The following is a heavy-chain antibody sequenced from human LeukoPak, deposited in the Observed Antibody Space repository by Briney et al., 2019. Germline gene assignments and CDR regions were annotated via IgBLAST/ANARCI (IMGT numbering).Heavy chain of an antibody. D-gene: IGHD1-26*01. CDR1: GYSISSGYY. CDR3: ARDGLIGLGGTGYYMDV. V-gene: IGHV4-38-2*02. Sequence: KTSETLSLTCTVSGYSISSGYYWGWIRQPPGKGLEWIGSVYHSGSTYYNPSLKSRVTISVDTSNNQFSLKLNSVTAADTAVYYCARDGLIGLGGTGYYMDVWGKGTTVTVSS. J-gene: IGHJ6*03. CDR2: VYHSGST.